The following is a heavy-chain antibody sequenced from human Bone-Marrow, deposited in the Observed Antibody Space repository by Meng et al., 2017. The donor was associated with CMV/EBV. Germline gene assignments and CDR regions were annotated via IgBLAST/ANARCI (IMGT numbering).Heavy chain of an antibody. Sequence: SETLSLTCTVSGGSISSYYWSWIRQPPGKGLEWIGYIYYSGSTNYNPSLKSRVTISVDTSKNQFSLKLSSVTAADTAVYYCASTYYDSSGYLGFDYWGQGTLVTVSS. J-gene: IGHJ4*02. V-gene: IGHV4-59*01. CDR1: GGSISSYY. CDR3: ASTYYDSSGYLGFDY. CDR2: IYYSGST. D-gene: IGHD3-22*01.